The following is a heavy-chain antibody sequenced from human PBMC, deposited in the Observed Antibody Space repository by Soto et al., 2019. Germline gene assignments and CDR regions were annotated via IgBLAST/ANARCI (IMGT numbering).Heavy chain of an antibody. J-gene: IGHJ4*02. CDR3: XREYSSGWSKD. Sequence: QVQLVQSGAEVKKPGASVKVSCKASGYTFTSYDINWVRQATGQGLEWMGWMNPNRGNTGYAQKXXXXXXXXXXXXXXXXXXXXXXXXXXXXXXXXCXREYSSGWSKDWGQGTLVTVSS. CDR1: GYTFTSYD. V-gene: IGHV1-8*01. CDR2: MNPNRGNT. D-gene: IGHD6-19*01.